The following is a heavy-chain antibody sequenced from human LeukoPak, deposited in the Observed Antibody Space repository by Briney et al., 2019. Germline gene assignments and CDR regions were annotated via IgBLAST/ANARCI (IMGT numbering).Heavy chain of an antibody. V-gene: IGHV3-11*04. CDR2: ISSSGSNI. CDR1: GFTFSDYY. D-gene: IGHD4-11*01. J-gene: IGHJ4*02. CDR3: SSRLPPDY. Sequence: GGSLGLSCAASGFTFSDYYMNWIRQAPGKGLEWVSYISSSGSNIYYADSVKGRFSISRDDAKNSLYLQMNSLRAEDTAVYYCSSRLPPDYWGQGTLVTVSS.